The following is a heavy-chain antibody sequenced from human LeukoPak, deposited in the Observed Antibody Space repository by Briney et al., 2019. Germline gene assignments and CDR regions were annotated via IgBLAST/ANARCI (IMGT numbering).Heavy chain of an antibody. D-gene: IGHD3-22*01. V-gene: IGHV4-39*07. CDR3: ASGGGGYYFGQKEIDY. Sequence: SETLSLTCTVFGDSVSSSNYYWAWFRQPPGKGLDWIGSLYYDGRTNYNPSLKSRVTISVDTSKNQFSLKLSSVTAADTAVYYCASGGGGYYFGQKEIDYWGQGTLVTVSS. CDR2: LYYDGRT. J-gene: IGHJ4*02. CDR1: GDSVSSSNYY.